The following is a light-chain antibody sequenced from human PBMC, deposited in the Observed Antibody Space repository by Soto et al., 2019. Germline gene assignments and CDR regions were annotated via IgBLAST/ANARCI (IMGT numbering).Light chain of an antibody. Sequence: DIRMTQSPSSVSASVGDRVTITCRASQGISSRLAWYQQKPGKAPNLLIYAASSLQSGVPSRFSGSGSETDFTLTIGSLQPEDFATYYCQQANSFPLTFGVGTKVEIK. V-gene: IGKV1-12*01. J-gene: IGKJ4*01. CDR1: QGISSR. CDR2: AAS. CDR3: QQANSFPLT.